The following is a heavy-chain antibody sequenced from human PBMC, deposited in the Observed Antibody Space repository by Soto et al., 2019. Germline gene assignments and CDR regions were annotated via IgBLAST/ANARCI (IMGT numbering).Heavy chain of an antibody. J-gene: IGHJ4*02. D-gene: IGHD2-8*01. CDR1: GGSMGSSSYT. Sequence: QLQLQESGPGQVKPSETLSLSCTVSGGSMGSSSYTCGWMRQPPGKGLEWLGTIYYSGDTLYNPSLKSRVTMSIDTSKNQVSVKLRSVTAADTAVYYCATPLLYGPNGICFDLWGQGTLVTVSS. CDR2: IYYSGDT. V-gene: IGHV4-39*01. CDR3: ATPLLYGPNGICFDL.